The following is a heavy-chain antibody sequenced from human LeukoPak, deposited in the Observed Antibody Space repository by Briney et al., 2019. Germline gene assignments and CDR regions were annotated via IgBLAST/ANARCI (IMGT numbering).Heavy chain of an antibody. CDR1: GFTFSSYE. Sequence: PGGSLRLSCAASGFTFSSYEMNWVRQAPGKGLEWVSYISSSGSTIYYADSVKGRFTISRDNAKNSLYLQMNSLRAEDTAVYYCARLPGIATIGYWGQGTLVTVSS. D-gene: IGHD6-13*01. CDR3: ARLPGIATIGY. CDR2: ISSSGSTI. J-gene: IGHJ4*02. V-gene: IGHV3-48*03.